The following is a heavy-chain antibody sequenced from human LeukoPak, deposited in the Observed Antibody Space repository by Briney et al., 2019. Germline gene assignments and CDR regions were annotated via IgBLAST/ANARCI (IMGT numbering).Heavy chain of an antibody. D-gene: IGHD3-22*01. J-gene: IGHJ4*02. V-gene: IGHV3-21*01. CDR2: ISNSDYST. CDR1: GFTFSSYA. Sequence: GGSLRLSCAASGFTFSSYAMSWVRQAPGKGLEWVSTISNSDYSTYYADSVKGRFTISRDNAKNSLYLQMNSLRAEDTAVYYCARDQQYYYDSTGGDGFDYWGQGTLVTVSS. CDR3: ARDQQYYYDSTGGDGFDY.